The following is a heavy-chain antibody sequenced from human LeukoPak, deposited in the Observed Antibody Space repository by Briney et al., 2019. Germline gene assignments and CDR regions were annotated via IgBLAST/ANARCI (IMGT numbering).Heavy chain of an antibody. J-gene: IGHJ5*02. CDR2: IYYSGST. V-gene: IGHV4-59*12. CDR1: GGSISSYY. CDR3: ARSRQHGELA. D-gene: IGHD1-26*01. Sequence: SETLSLTCTVSGGSISSYYWSWIRQPPGKGLEWIGYIYYSGSTNYNPSLKSRVTISVDTSKNQFSLELSSVTAADTAVYYCARSRQHGELAWGQGTLVTVSS.